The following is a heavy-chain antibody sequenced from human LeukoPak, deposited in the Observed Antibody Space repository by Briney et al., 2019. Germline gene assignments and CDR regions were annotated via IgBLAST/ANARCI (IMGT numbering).Heavy chain of an antibody. J-gene: IGHJ3*02. CDR1: GGSISSYY. Sequence: SETLSLTCTVSGGSISSYYWSWIRQPAGKGLEWIGRIYTSGSTNYNPSLKSRVTMSVDTSKNQFSLKLSSVTVADTAVYYCARGPAYDFWSGYYLYSVAVVAFDIWGQGTMVTVSS. CDR2: IYTSGST. D-gene: IGHD3-3*01. V-gene: IGHV4-4*07. CDR3: ARGPAYDFWSGYYLYSVAVVAFDI.